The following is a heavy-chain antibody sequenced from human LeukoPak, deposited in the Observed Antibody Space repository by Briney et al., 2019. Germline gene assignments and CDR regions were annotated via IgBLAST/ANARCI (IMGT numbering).Heavy chain of an antibody. CDR1: GFTVISNY. CDR2: IYSGGST. CDR3: ARENSSGYYYFDY. J-gene: IGHJ4*02. D-gene: IGHD3-22*01. Sequence: GGSLRLPCAASGFTVISNYMSWVRQAPGKGLEWVSLIYSGGSTYYADSVRGRFTISRDNSKNTLYLQMNSLRAEDTAVYYCARENSSGYYYFDYWGQGTLVTVSS. V-gene: IGHV3-53*05.